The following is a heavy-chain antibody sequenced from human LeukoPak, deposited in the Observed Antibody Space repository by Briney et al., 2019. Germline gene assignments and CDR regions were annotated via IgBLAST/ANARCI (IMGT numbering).Heavy chain of an antibody. D-gene: IGHD3-10*01. CDR1: GFMFDDYG. J-gene: IGHJ4*02. Sequence: PGGSLRLSCAASGFMFDDYGMSWVRQAPGKGLEWVSGISDSGGSTYYAGSVKGRFTISRDNSENTLYLQLNSLRAEDTAVYFCARDYYGSGTYYTPPQASGYWGQGTLVTVSS. V-gene: IGHV3-23*01. CDR2: ISDSGGST. CDR3: ARDYYGSGTYYTPPQASGY.